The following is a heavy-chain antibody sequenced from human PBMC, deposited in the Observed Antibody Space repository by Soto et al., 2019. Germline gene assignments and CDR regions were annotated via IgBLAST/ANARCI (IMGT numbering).Heavy chain of an antibody. CDR1: GFTFSSYA. Sequence: GGSLRLSCAASGFTFSSYAMSWVRQAPGKGLEWVSAISGSGGSTYYADSVKGRSTISRDNSKNTLYLQMNSLRAEDTAVYYCAKDSPIVGATLGYYYGMDVWGQGTTVTVSS. J-gene: IGHJ6*02. CDR2: ISGSGGST. CDR3: AKDSPIVGATLGYYYGMDV. D-gene: IGHD1-26*01. V-gene: IGHV3-23*01.